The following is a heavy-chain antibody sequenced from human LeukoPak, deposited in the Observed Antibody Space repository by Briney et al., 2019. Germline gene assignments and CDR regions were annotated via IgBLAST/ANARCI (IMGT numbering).Heavy chain of an antibody. CDR1: GYRFTSYW. CDR2: IYPSDSDT. Sequence: GESLKISCKGSGYRFTSYWIAWVRQVPGKGLEWMGIIYPSDSDTRYSPSFQGQVTISADKSISTAYLQWSSLKASDTAMYYCARPVEMATMYYFDYWGQGTLVTVSS. J-gene: IGHJ4*02. V-gene: IGHV5-51*01. CDR3: ARPVEMATMYYFDY. D-gene: IGHD5-24*01.